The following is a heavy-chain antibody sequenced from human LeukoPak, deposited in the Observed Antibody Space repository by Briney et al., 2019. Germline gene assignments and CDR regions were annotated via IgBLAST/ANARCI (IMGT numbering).Heavy chain of an antibody. V-gene: IGHV3-30-3*01. CDR2: ISDGGSSK. Sequence: PGGSLRLSCAASGFTFSSYAMHWVRQAPGKGLEWVAVISDGGSSKYYADSVKGRFTISRDNSKNTLYLQMNSLSAEDTAVSYCERVEMAPLPVCYFDYWGQGTLVTVSS. J-gene: IGHJ4*02. CDR3: ERVEMAPLPVCYFDY. CDR1: GFTFSSYA. D-gene: IGHD5-24*01.